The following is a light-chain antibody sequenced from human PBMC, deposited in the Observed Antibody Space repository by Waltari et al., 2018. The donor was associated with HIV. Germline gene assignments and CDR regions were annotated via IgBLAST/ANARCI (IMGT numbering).Light chain of an antibody. V-gene: IGKV3-11*01. J-gene: IGKJ5*01. CDR3: QQRSNSVT. CDR1: HSITSY. CDR2: DSS. Sequence: EIVLTQSPATLSLSPGERATLSCWASHSITSYLAWYQQKPGQAPRLIIYDSSNRAAGIPARVSGSGSGTDSNLTISSLEPEDFAVYYCQQRSNSVTLGQGTRLEIK.